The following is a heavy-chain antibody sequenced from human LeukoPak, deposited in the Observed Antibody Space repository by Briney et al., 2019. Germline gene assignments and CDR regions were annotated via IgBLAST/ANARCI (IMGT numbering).Heavy chain of an antibody. V-gene: IGHV5-51*01. D-gene: IGHD3-10*01. Sequence: GESLKISCKGSGYNFTIYWIGWVRQMPGKGLEWMGIIYPGDSDTRYSPSFQGQVTISADRSISTAYLQWSSLRASDTAMYYCARHMGFGEAEQPFDYWGQGTLVTVSS. CDR1: GYNFTIYW. CDR2: IYPGDSDT. J-gene: IGHJ4*02. CDR3: ARHMGFGEAEQPFDY.